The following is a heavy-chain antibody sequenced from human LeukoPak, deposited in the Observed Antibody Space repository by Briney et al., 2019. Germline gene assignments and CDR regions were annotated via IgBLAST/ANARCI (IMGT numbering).Heavy chain of an antibody. CDR2: ISGSGGST. D-gene: IGHD2-2*01. J-gene: IGHJ4*02. CDR1: GFTFSSYA. CDR3: AKDICSSTSCYVWDY. Sequence: GGSLRLSCAASGFTFSSYAMSWVRQAPGKGLEWGSAISGSGGSTYYADSVKGRFTISRDNSKNTRYLQMNSLRAEDTAVYYCAKDICSSTSCYVWDYWGQGTLVTVSS. V-gene: IGHV3-23*01.